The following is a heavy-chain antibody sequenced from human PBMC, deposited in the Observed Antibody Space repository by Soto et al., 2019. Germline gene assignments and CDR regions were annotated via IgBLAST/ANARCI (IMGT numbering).Heavy chain of an antibody. Sequence: QVQLVQSGAEVKKPGASVKVSCKASGYTFTSYAISWVRQAPGQSLEWMGWINAGNGNTKYSQRFQDRVTITRDTSASTAYIELSSLISEDTAVYYCARGVDTARFDPWGQGTLVTVSS. D-gene: IGHD5-18*01. CDR2: INAGNGNT. CDR1: GYTFTSYA. V-gene: IGHV1-3*01. CDR3: ARGVDTARFDP. J-gene: IGHJ5*02.